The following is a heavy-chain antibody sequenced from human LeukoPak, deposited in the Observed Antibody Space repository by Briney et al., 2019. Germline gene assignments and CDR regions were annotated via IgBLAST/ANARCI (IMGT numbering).Heavy chain of an antibody. CDR3: ARDPSNSSGWRTWFDP. V-gene: IGHV1-18*01. D-gene: IGHD6-19*01. J-gene: IGHJ5*02. CDR2: ISGYNGDT. CDR1: GYTFARHG. Sequence: ASVKVSCKASGYTFARHGISWVRQAPGQGLEWMGWISGYNGDTNYAQKFQGRVTMTADTSTTAAYMELRSLRSDDTAVYYCARDPSNSSGWRTWFDPWGQGTLVTVSS.